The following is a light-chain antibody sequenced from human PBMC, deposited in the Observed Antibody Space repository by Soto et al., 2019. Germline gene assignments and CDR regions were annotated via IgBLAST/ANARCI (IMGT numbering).Light chain of an antibody. V-gene: IGLV3-1*01. CDR3: QAWDSSTAV. J-gene: IGLJ2*01. Sequence: SYELTQPPAVSGSPGQTASITCSGDKLGDKYACWYQQKPGQSPVLVIYQDSKRPSGIPERFSGSNSGNTATLTISGTQAMDEADYYCQAWDSSTAVFGVGTKLTVL. CDR2: QDS. CDR1: KLGDKY.